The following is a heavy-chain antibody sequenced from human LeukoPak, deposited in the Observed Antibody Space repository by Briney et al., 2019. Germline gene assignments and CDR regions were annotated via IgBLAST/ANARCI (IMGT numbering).Heavy chain of an antibody. J-gene: IGHJ5*02. Sequence: PSETLSLTCTVSGGSISSYYWSWIRQSPGKGLECIGYIHYTGSTNYNPSLKSRVTISVETSKNQFSLKLKSVTAVDTAVYYCARGGYYGSGNDFRFDPWGQGTLVTVSS. D-gene: IGHD3-10*01. CDR1: GGSISSYY. CDR3: ARGGYYGSGNDFRFDP. V-gene: IGHV4-59*01. CDR2: IHYTGST.